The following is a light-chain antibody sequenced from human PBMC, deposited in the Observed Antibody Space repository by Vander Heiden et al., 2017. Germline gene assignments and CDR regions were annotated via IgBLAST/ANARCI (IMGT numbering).Light chain of an antibody. CDR2: DVN. CDR3: SSYAGTCTDV. V-gene: IGLV2-11*01. CDR1: RSDVGGYNF. Sequence: QSALTQPRSVSGSPRQAVTISCTGSRSDVGGYNFVSWYQQHPGKAPKVMMYDVNKRPSGVPDRFSGTKSDYTASPTISGLQAEDEADDDCSSYAGTCTDVFGRGTKLTVL. J-gene: IGLJ1*01.